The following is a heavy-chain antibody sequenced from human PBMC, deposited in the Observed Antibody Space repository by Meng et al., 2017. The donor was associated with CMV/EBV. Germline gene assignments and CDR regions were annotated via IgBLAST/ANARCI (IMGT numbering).Heavy chain of an antibody. CDR3: ASYRGDSYGIHDAFDI. CDR1: GGSFSGYY. J-gene: IGHJ3*02. CDR2: INHSGST. Sequence: SETLSLTCAVYGGSFSGYYWSWIRQPPGKGLEWIGEINHSGSTYYNPSLKSRVTISVDTSKNQFSLKLSSVTAADTAVYYCASYRGDSYGIHDAFDIWGQGAMVTVSS. D-gene: IGHD5-18*01. V-gene: IGHV4-34*01.